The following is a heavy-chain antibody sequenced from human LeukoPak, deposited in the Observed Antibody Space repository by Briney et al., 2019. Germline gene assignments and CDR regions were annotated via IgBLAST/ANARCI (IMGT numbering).Heavy chain of an antibody. D-gene: IGHD3-9*01. CDR2: TYYRSKWYN. CDR1: GDSVSSNSAA. CDR3: ARGLVLRYFDWLFDY. Sequence: SQTLSLTCAISGDSVSSNSAAWNWIRQSPSRGLEWLGRTYYRSKWYNDYAVSVKSRITFNADTSKNQFSLQMNSVTPEDTAVYYCARGLVLRYFDWLFDYWGQGTLVTVSS. J-gene: IGHJ4*02. V-gene: IGHV6-1*01.